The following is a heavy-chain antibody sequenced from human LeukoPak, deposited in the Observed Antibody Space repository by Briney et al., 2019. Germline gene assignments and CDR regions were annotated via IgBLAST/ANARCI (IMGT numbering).Heavy chain of an antibody. D-gene: IGHD2-15*01. CDR2: INTNTGNP. CDR1: GYTFTSYA. J-gene: IGHJ6*03. Sequence: ASVKVSCKASGYTFTSYAMNWVRQAPGQGLEWMGWINTNTGNPTYAQGFTGRFVFSLDTSVSTAYLQISSLKAEDTAVYYCAREYCSGGSCYTGGRFYYYMDVWGKGTTVTVSS. V-gene: IGHV7-4-1*02. CDR3: AREYCSGGSCYTGGRFYYYMDV.